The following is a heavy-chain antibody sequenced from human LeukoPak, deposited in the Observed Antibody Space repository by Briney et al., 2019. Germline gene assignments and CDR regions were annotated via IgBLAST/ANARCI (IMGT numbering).Heavy chain of an antibody. J-gene: IGHJ4*02. Sequence: ASVKVSCKASGYSFTSNYIHWVRQAPGQGLEWMGMIYPRDGSTSYAQTFQGRVTVTRDTSTSTVHMELSGLRSEDTAVYYCARDQEAFDYWGQGTLVTVSS. CDR3: ARDQEAFDY. CDR1: GYSFTSNY. CDR2: IYPRDGST. V-gene: IGHV1-46*01.